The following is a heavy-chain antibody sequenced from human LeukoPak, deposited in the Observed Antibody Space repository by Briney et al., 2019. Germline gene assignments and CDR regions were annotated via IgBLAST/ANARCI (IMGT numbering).Heavy chain of an antibody. CDR2: IKSKTDGGTT. V-gene: IGHV3-15*01. CDR1: GFTFSNAW. D-gene: IGHD6-19*01. J-gene: IGHJ4*02. CDR3: TTEYSSGAFDY. Sequence: GGSLRLSCAASGFTFSNAWMSWVRRAPGKGLEWVGRIKSKTDGGTTDYAAPVKGRFTISRDDSKNTLYLQMNSLKTEDTAVYYCTTEYSSGAFDYWGQGTLVTVSS.